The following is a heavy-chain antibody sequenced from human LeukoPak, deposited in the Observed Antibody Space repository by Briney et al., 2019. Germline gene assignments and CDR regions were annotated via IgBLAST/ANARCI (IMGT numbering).Heavy chain of an antibody. D-gene: IGHD3-10*01. CDR2: IGGGPV. CDR3: AKDSFSHNGVYDALNL. J-gene: IGHJ3*01. V-gene: IGHV3-23*01. CDR1: GFPFHNFA. Sequence: PGGSLRLSCEASGFPFHNFAMTWVRQPPGKGLEWVSTIGGGPVYYADSVKGRFTISRDDSMNMVFLQMRSLRAEDTAIYFCAKDSFSHNGVYDALNLWGQGTLVTVSP.